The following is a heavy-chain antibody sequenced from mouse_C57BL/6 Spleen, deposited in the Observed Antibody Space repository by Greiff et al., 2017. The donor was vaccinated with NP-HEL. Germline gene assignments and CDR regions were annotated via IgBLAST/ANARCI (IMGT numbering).Heavy chain of an antibody. D-gene: IGHD1-1*01. CDR1: GYSFTDYN. J-gene: IGHJ1*03. Sequence: VQLKQSGPELVKPGASVKISCKASGYSFTDYNMNWVKQSNGKSLEWIGVINPNYGTTSYNQKFKGKATLTVDQSSSTAYMQLNSLTSEDSAVYYCARSFITTVVADWYFDVWGTGTTVTVSS. CDR3: ARSFITTVVADWYFDV. V-gene: IGHV1-39*01. CDR2: INPNYGTT.